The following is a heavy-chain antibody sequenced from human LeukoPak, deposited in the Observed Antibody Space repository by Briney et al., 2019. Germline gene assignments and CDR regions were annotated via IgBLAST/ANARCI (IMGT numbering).Heavy chain of an antibody. V-gene: IGHV4-39*01. CDR2: IYYSGST. Sequence: SETLSLTCTVSGGSISSSSYYWGWIRQPPGKGLEWIGSIYYSGSTYYNPSLKSRVTISVDTSKNQFSLKLSSATAADTAVYYCARGVYVAFDIWGQGTMVTVSS. D-gene: IGHD2-8*01. CDR1: GGSISSSSYY. CDR3: ARGVYVAFDI. J-gene: IGHJ3*02.